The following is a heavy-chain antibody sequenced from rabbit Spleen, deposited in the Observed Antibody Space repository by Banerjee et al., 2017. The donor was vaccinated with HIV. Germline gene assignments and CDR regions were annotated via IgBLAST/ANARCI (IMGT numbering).Heavy chain of an antibody. CDR2: IAGSSSGFT. V-gene: IGHV1S40*01. CDR1: GFSFSSSDY. J-gene: IGHJ6*01. Sequence: QSLEESGGGLVQPEGSLALTCKASGFSFSSSDYICWVRQAPGKGLEWISCIAGSSSGFTYSATWAKGRFTISKTSSTTVTLQMTSLTAADTATYFCARDTGSSFSSYGMDLWGPGDPGHRL. CDR3: ARDTGSSFSSYGMDL. D-gene: IGHD8-1*01.